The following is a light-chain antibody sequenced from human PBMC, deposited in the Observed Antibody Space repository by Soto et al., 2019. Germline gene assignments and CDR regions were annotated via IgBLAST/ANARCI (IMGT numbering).Light chain of an antibody. CDR1: QSVSSN. V-gene: IGKV3-15*01. J-gene: IGKJ4*01. CDR2: GAS. CDR3: QQYNNWPPLT. Sequence: EIVMTQSPATLSVSPGERATLSCRASQSVSSNSAWYQQKPGQAPRLLIYGASTRATAIPARFSGSGSGTEFTLTISSLPSEDFAVYYCQQYNNWPPLTFDGGTKVEIK.